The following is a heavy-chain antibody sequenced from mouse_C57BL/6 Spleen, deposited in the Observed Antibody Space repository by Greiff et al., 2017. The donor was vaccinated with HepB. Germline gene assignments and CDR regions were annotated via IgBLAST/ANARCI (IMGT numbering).Heavy chain of an antibody. V-gene: IGHV1-15*01. D-gene: IGHD1-1*01. Sequence: VQLVESGAELVRPGASVTLSCKASGYTFTDYEMHWVKQTPVHGLEWIGAIDPETGGTAYNQKFKGKAILTADKSSSTAYMELRSLTSEDSAVYYCTPPITTVGSTPSGFAYWGQGTLVTDSA. CDR2: IDPETGGT. CDR3: TPPITTVGSTPSGFAY. J-gene: IGHJ3*01. CDR1: GYTFTDYE.